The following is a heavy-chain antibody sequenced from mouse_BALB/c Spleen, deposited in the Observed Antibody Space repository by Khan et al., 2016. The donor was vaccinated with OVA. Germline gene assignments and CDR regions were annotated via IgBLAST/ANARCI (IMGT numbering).Heavy chain of an antibody. V-gene: IGHV1S135*01. Sequence: VQLQQSGPELMKPGASVKMSCKASDSSFTDYYMHWMKQSHGKSLEWIGYIDPFNGSTTYNQNFKGKATLTVDKSSSTAYMHLNSLTSEDAAVYYCARNGITTWFAYWGQGTLVTVSA. CDR3: ARNGITTWFAY. CDR2: IDPFNGST. J-gene: IGHJ3*01. D-gene: IGHD2-4*01. CDR1: DSSFTDYY.